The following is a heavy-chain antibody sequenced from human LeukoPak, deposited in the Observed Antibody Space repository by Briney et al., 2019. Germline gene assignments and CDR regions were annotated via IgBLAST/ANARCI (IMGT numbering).Heavy chain of an antibody. V-gene: IGHV3-48*01. CDR1: GLTVSSYS. J-gene: IGHJ6*02. Sequence: GGSLRLSCAASGLTVSSYSMNWVRQAPGKGLEWVSYISSSSSTIYYADSVKGRFTISRDNSKNTLYLQMNSLRAEDTAVYYCARAQNDYDFWSGYSYYYGMDVWGQGTTVTVSS. D-gene: IGHD3-3*01. CDR2: ISSSSSTI. CDR3: ARAQNDYDFWSGYSYYYGMDV.